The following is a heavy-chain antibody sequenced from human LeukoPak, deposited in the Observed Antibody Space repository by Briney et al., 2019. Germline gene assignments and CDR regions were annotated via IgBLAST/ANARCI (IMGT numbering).Heavy chain of an antibody. CDR3: ARDPSARLGYFDY. D-gene: IGHD6-6*01. J-gene: IGHJ4*02. CDR2: IEGDGSTT. V-gene: IGHV3-74*01. CDR1: GFTFSRYW. Sequence: GGSLRLSCAASGFTFSRYWMYWVRHGPGEGLVWVSRIEGDGSTTDYADSVKGRFTISRDNAKNTLYLQMNGLRAEDTAVYYCARDPSARLGYFDYWGQGTLVTVSS.